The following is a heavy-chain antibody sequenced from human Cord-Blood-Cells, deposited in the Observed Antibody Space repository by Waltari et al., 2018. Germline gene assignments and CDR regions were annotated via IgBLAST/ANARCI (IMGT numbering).Heavy chain of an antibody. CDR2: IIPIFGTA. D-gene: IGHD5-12*01. V-gene: IGHV1-69*01. CDR3: ARARDGYNYNYFDY. CDR1: GDPPRSAA. Sequence: QAQLVQSGAEVKKPGSSVKVARKASGDPPRSAAISWVPQAPGQRLEWRGGIIPIFGTASYAQNFQGRVTITADESTRTAYMELSSLRSEDTAVYYCARARDGYNYNYFDYWGQGTLVTVSS. J-gene: IGHJ4*02.